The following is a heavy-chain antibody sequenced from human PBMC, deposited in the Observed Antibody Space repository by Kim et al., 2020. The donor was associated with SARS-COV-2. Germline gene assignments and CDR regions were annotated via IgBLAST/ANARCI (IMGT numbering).Heavy chain of an antibody. V-gene: IGHV1-69*13. J-gene: IGHJ6*04. CDR2: IIPIFGTA. Sequence: SVKVSCKASGGTFSSYAISWVRQAPGQGLEWMGGIIPIFGTANYAQKFQGRVTITADESTSTAYMEMSSLRTEDTAVYYCARLKALRYTGSPARMYYYGMDVWGKGATVTVSS. D-gene: IGHD3-9*01. CDR1: GGTFSSYA. CDR3: ARLKALRYTGSPARMYYYGMDV.